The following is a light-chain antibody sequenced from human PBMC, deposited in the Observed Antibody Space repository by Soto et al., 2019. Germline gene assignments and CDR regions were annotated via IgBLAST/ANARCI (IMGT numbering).Light chain of an antibody. CDR1: QDIGNE. J-gene: IGKJ1*01. CDR3: LQDYSYPRT. Sequence: AIPMSQSPSSLSASVGDRVTITCRASQDIGNELGWYQQKPGKAPNLLIYAASSLQSGVPLGFSGSGSGTDFTLTISSLQPEDFATYYCLQDYSYPRTFGQGTKIEVE. CDR2: AAS. V-gene: IGKV1-6*01.